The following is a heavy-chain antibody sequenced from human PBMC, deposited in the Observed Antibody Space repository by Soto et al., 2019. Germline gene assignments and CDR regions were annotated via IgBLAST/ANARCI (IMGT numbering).Heavy chain of an antibody. CDR3: ARDDCSSTSCYKGPYYYYCMDV. Sequence: ASVKVSCKSSGGTFSSYAISWVRQAPGQGLEWMGGIIPIFGTANYAQKFQGRVTITADESTSTAYMELSSLRSEDTAVYYCARDDCSSTSCYKGPYYYYCMDVWGQGTTVTVSS. J-gene: IGHJ6*02. D-gene: IGHD2-2*02. CDR2: IIPIFGTA. V-gene: IGHV1-69*13. CDR1: GGTFSSYA.